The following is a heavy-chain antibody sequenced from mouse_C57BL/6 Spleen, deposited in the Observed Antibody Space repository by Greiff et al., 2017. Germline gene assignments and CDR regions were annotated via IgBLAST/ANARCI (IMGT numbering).Heavy chain of an antibody. V-gene: IGHV1-26*01. D-gene: IGHD1-1*01. CDR1: GYTFTDYY. Sequence: VQLQQSGPELVKPGASVKISCKASGYTFTDYYMNWVKQSHGKSLEWIGDINPNNGGTSYNQKFKGKATLTVDKSSSTAYMELRSLTSEDSAVYYCARGGDYYGSSYFYWYFDVWGTGTTVTVSS. CDR3: ARGGDYYGSSYFYWYFDV. CDR2: INPNNGGT. J-gene: IGHJ1*03.